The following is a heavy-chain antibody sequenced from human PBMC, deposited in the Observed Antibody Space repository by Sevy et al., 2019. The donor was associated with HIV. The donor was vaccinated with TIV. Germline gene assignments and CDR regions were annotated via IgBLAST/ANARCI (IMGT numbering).Heavy chain of an antibody. Sequence: GGYLRLSWAASGFMFDGYSMNWVRQAPGKGLEWVSSISSGSSFIYYADSVKGRFTISIDNARKSLSLQMNSLRVEDTATYYCARVGPGECSGINCSPNDYWGQGTLVTVSS. V-gene: IGHV3-21*03. D-gene: IGHD2-15*01. CDR2: ISSGSSFI. CDR3: ARVGPGECSGINCSPNDY. CDR1: GFMFDGYS. J-gene: IGHJ4*02.